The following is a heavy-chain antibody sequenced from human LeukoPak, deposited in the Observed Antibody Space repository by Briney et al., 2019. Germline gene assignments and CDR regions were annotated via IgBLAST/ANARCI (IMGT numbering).Heavy chain of an antibody. CDR2: ISYDGSNK. Sequence: GGSLRLSCAASGFTFSSYAMHWVRQAPGKGLEWVAVISYDGSNKYYADSVKGRFTISRDNSKNTLYLQMNSLRAEDTAVYYCASLGTILLPWGQGTLVTVSS. D-gene: IGHD3-3*01. V-gene: IGHV3-30*04. J-gene: IGHJ5*02. CDR1: GFTFSSYA. CDR3: ASLGTILLP.